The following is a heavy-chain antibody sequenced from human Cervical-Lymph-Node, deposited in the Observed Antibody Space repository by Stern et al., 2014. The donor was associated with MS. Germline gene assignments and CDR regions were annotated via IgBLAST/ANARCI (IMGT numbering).Heavy chain of an antibody. CDR2: ISAYNGNT. V-gene: IGHV1-18*04. Sequence: QVQLVQSGAEVKKPGASVKVSCKASGYTFTSYGISWVRQAPGQGLERMGWISAYNGNTNYAQKLQGRVTMTTDTSTSTAYMELRSLRSDDTAVYYCARDLGVPAALLYYYYYGMDVWGQGTTVTVSS. D-gene: IGHD2-2*01. CDR3: ARDLGVPAALLYYYYYGMDV. J-gene: IGHJ6*02. CDR1: GYTFTSYG.